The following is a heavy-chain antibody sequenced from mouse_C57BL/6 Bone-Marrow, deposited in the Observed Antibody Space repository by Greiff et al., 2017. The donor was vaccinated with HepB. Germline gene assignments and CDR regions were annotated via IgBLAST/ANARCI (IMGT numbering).Heavy chain of an antibody. D-gene: IGHD1-1*01. CDR3: TREGYYGVHFDV. V-gene: IGHV5-9-1*02. J-gene: IGHJ1*03. CDR2: ISSGGDYI. CDR1: GFTFSSYA. Sequence: EVHLVESGEGLVKPGGSLKLSCAASGFTFSSYAMSWVRQTPEKRLEWVAYISSGGDYIYYADTVKGRFTISRDNARNTLYLQMSSLKSEDTAMYYCTREGYYGVHFDVWGTGTTVTVSS.